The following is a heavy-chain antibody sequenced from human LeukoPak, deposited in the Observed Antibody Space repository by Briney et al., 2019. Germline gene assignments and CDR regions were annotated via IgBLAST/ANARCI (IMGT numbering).Heavy chain of an antibody. Sequence: SETLSLTCTVSGGSISSGGYYWSWIRQHPGKGLEWIGYIYYSGSTYYNPSLKSRVTISVDTSKNQFSLKLSSVTAADTAVYYCARATYYYDSSGYCWFDPWGQGTLVTVSS. V-gene: IGHV4-31*03. D-gene: IGHD3-22*01. CDR3: ARATYYYDSSGYCWFDP. J-gene: IGHJ5*02. CDR1: GGSISSGGYY. CDR2: IYYSGST.